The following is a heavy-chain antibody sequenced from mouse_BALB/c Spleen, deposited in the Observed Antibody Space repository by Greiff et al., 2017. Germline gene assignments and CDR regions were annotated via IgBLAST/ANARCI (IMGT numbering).Heavy chain of an antibody. J-gene: IGHJ4*01. D-gene: IGHD4-1*01. CDR3: ASYNWDYAMDY. CDR2: IWGDGST. V-gene: IGHV2-6-7*01. CDR1: GFSLTGYG. Sequence: QVQLKESGPGLVAPSQSLSITCTVSGFSLTGYGVNWVRQPPGKGLEWLGMIWGDGSTDYNSALKSRLSISKDNSKSQVFLKMNSLQTDDTAMYYCASYNWDYAMDYWGQGTSVTVSS.